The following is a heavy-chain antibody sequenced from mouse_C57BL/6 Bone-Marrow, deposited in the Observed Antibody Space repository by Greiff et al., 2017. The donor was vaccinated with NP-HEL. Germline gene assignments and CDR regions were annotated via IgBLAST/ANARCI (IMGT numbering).Heavy chain of an antibody. CDR2: IYPGSGST. V-gene: IGHV1-55*01. CDR3: ARRRTVYYYAMDY. D-gene: IGHD1-1*01. J-gene: IGHJ4*01. Sequence: VQLQQPGAELVKPGASVKMSCKASGYTFTSYWITWVKQRPGQGLEWIGDIYPGSGSTNYNEKFKSKATLTVDTSSSTAYMQLSSLTSEDSAVYYCARRRTVYYYAMDYWGQGTSVTVSS. CDR1: GYTFTSYW.